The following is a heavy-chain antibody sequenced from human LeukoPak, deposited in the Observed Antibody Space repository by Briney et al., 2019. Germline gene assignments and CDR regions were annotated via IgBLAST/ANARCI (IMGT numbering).Heavy chain of an antibody. D-gene: IGHD3-3*02. CDR2: IYYSGST. Sequence: PSETLSLTCTVSGGSISSSNYYWGWIRQPPGKGPEWIGSIYYSGSTYYNPSLKSRVTISVDTSKNQFSLKLSSVTAADTAVYYCARGQFWSGYSIWGQGTLVTVSS. CDR1: GGSISSSNYY. J-gene: IGHJ4*02. V-gene: IGHV4-39*01. CDR3: ARGQFWSGYSI.